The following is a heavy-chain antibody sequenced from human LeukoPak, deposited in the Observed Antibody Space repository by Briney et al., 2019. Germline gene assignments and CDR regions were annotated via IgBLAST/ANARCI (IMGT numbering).Heavy chain of an antibody. CDR2: IRYDGINK. D-gene: IGHD3-10*01. CDR3: AKEGDYYGSGSYRDGFDI. J-gene: IGHJ3*02. CDR1: GFTFDDYG. Sequence: GGSLRLSCAASGFTFDDYGMSWVRQAPGKGLEGVAFIRYDGINKYYADSVKGRFTISRDSFKNTLYLQMNSLSPEDTAVYYCAKEGDYYGSGSYRDGFDIWGKGKRATVSS. V-gene: IGHV3-30*02.